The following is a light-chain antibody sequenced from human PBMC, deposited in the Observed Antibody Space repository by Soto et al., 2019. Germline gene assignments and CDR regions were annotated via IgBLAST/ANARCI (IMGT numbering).Light chain of an antibody. CDR3: TSYTGSSSLDV. J-gene: IGLJ1*01. CDR2: EVS. Sequence: QSALTQPASVSGSPGQSITISCTGTSSDVGGYNYVSWYQHHPGKAPKLMIYEVSNRPSGVSNRFSGSKSDNTASLTISGLQAEDEADYYCTSYTGSSSLDVFGTGTKVTVL. V-gene: IGLV2-14*01. CDR1: SSDVGGYNY.